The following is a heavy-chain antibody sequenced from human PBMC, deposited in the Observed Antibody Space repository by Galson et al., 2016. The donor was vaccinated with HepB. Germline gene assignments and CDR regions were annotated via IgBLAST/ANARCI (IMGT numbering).Heavy chain of an antibody. D-gene: IGHD5-12*01. CDR1: GFIFSNAW. V-gene: IGHV3-15*01. Sequence: SLRLSCATSGFIFSNAWMTWVRQAPGKGLEWVGRIIEGGETDYAAPVKGRFTISRDDSKNTLYLEMNSLKSDYTAVYYCTTQTLRFWSLGYWGRGTLVTVSS. CDR2: IIEGGET. CDR3: TTQTLRFWSLGY. J-gene: IGHJ4*02.